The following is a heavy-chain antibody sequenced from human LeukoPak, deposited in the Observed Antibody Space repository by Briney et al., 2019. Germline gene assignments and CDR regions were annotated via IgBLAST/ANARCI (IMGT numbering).Heavy chain of an antibody. CDR3: ARQVDYYDSSGYYYVRLFDY. V-gene: IGHV5-51*01. CDR2: IYPDDPDT. J-gene: IGHJ4*02. D-gene: IGHD3-22*01. CDR1: GYSFTNNW. Sequence: PGESLKISCKGSGYSFTNNWIGWVRQMPGKGLEWMGIIYPDDPDTRYSPSFQGQVTFSADKSISTAYLQWSSLKASDTAVYYCARQVDYYDSSGYYYVRLFDYWGQGTLVTVSS.